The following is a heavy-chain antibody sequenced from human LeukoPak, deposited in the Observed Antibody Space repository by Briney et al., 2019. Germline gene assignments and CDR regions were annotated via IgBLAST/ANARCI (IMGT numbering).Heavy chain of an antibody. CDR1: GFTFSSYA. V-gene: IGHV3-23*01. J-gene: IGHJ4*02. CDR2: ISGSGGST. D-gene: IGHD1-26*01. CDR3: AKGKWYSGTYHFDY. Sequence: PGGSLRLSCAASGFTFSSYAMSWVRQAPGKGLEWVSAISGSGGSTYYADSVKGRFTISRDNSKNTLYLQMNSLRAEDTALYYCAKGKWYSGTYHFDYWGQGTLVTVSS.